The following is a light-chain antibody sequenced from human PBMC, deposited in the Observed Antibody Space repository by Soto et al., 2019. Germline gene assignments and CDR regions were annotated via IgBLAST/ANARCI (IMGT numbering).Light chain of an antibody. CDR1: QSISSW. CDR3: QQYSSYSRT. CDR2: DVS. Sequence: DIQMTQSPSTLSASVGDRVTITCRASQSISSWLAWYQQKPGKAPNLLIYDVSNLESGVPSRFSGSGSGTEFTLTISSLQADDFATYYCQQYSSYSRTFGQGTKVDIK. J-gene: IGKJ1*01. V-gene: IGKV1-5*01.